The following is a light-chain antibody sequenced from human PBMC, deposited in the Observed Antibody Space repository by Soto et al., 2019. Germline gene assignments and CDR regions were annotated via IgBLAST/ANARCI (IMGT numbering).Light chain of an antibody. V-gene: IGLV2-14*01. J-gene: IGLJ2*01. CDR2: DVS. CDR3: SSYTSSSPHVV. CDR1: SSDVGGYNY. Sequence: QSALTQPASVSGSPGQSITISCTGTSSDVGGYNYVSWYQQHPGKAPKLMIYDVSNRPSGVSNRFSGSKSGNTVSLTISGLQAEDEADYYCSSYTSSSPHVVFGGGTTLNVL.